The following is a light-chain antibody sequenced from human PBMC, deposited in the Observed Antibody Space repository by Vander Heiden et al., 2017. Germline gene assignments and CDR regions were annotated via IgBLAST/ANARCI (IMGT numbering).Light chain of an antibody. J-gene: IGLJ7*01. CDR3: QSADSSGTYAV. CDR2: KDS. Sequence: SYELTQPPSVSVSPGQTARITCSGDALPKQYAYWYQQKPGQAPVLVIYKDSERPSVIPERFSGSSSGTTVTLTISGVQAEDEADYYCQSADSSGTYAVFGGGTQLTVL. V-gene: IGLV3-25*03. CDR1: ALPKQY.